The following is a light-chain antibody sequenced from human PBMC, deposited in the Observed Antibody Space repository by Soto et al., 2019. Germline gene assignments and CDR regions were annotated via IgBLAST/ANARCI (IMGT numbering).Light chain of an antibody. CDR1: SSDVGSYNL. CDR3: CSYAGSSTMV. Sequence: QSALTQPASVSGSPGQSITISCTGTSSDVGSYNLVSWYQHYPGKAPKVIIYGVSKRPSGVSNRFSASKSSNTASLTISGLQAEDEADYYCCSYAGSSTMVFGGGTKLTVL. CDR2: GVS. V-gene: IGLV2-23*02. J-gene: IGLJ3*02.